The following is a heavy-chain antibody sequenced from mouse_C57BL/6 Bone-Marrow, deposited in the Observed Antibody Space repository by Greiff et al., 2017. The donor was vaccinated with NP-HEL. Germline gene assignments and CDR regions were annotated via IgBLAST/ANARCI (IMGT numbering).Heavy chain of an antibody. CDR1: GYTFTDYE. CDR2: IDPETGGT. Sequence: QVQLKQSGAELVRPVASVTLSCKASGYTFTDYEMHWVKQTPVHGLEWIGAIDPETGGTAYNQKFKGKAIRTADKSSSTAYMELRSLTSEDSAVYYFTRLLWDAMDYWGQGTSVTVSS. J-gene: IGHJ4*01. D-gene: IGHD2-1*01. CDR3: TRLLWDAMDY. V-gene: IGHV1-15*01.